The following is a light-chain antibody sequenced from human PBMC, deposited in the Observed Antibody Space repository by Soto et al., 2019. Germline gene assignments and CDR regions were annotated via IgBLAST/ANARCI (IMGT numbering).Light chain of an antibody. CDR2: VAS. V-gene: IGKV1-27*01. J-gene: IGKJ1*01. CDR1: QGISNY. Sequence: DIQMTQSPSSPSASVGDRVTITCRASQGISNYLAWYQQQPGKVPKLLIYVASTLQSGVPSRFSGSGSGTDFTLTISSLQPEHVATYYCQKYNSAPWTFGQGTKVEIK. CDR3: QKYNSAPWT.